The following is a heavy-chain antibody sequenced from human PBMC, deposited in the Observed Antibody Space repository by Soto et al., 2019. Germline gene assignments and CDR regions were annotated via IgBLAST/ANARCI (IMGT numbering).Heavy chain of an antibody. CDR3: ARERGRGQSDY. CDR2: IKQDGSEK. V-gene: IGHV3-7*01. CDR1: GLTFSTYW. Sequence: ESGGGLVQPGGSLRLSCTTSGLTFSTYWMSWVRQAPGKGLEWVANIKQDGSEKYYVDSVKGRFTISRDNAKNSLYLQMNSLSAEDTAVYYCARERGRGQSDYWGQGTLVTVSS. D-gene: IGHD5-12*01. J-gene: IGHJ4*02.